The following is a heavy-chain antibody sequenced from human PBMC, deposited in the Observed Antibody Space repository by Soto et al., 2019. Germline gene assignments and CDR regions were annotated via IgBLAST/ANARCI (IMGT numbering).Heavy chain of an antibody. J-gene: IGHJ4*01. CDR3: ATGFWSGPIAHYFDY. Sequence: QVPLVQSGAEVKKPGSSVKVSCKASGGSFSTYAINWLRQAPGQGLEWMGGIIPLFGTANYAQNFQDRFTFTADKSTTTAHMEVRSLTSEDTAVYYCATGFWSGPIAHYFDYWGQGTLVTVSS. CDR1: GGSFSTYA. V-gene: IGHV1-69*06. D-gene: IGHD3-3*01. CDR2: IIPLFGTA.